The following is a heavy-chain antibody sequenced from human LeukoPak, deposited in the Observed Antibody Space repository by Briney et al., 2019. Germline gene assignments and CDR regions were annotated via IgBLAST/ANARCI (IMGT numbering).Heavy chain of an antibody. J-gene: IGHJ4*01. CDR3: ARRGLRYNDDFDS. CDR2: ISAYNGNT. CDR1: GYTFTSYG. D-gene: IGHD1-1*01. Sequence: ASVKVSCKASGYTFTSYGISWVRQPPGKGLEWMGCISAYNGNTYYTQDVQGRVTMTTDTSTNTAYMELRTLRSDDTGVYYCARRGLRYNDDFDSWGQGTLVTVSS. V-gene: IGHV1-18*01.